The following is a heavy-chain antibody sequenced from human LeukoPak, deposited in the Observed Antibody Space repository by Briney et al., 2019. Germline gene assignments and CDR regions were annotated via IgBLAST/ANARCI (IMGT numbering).Heavy chain of an antibody. CDR1: GGTFSSYA. CDR3: ARVLSLGYCSGTSCYWPFGY. CDR2: IIPIFGTA. V-gene: IGHV1-69*06. D-gene: IGHD2-2*01. Sequence: SVKVSCKASGGTFSSYAISWVRQAPGQGLEWMGGIIPIFGTANYAQKFQGRVTITADKSTSTAYMELSSLRSEDTAVYYCARVLSLGYCSGTSCYWPFGYWGQGTLVTVSS. J-gene: IGHJ4*02.